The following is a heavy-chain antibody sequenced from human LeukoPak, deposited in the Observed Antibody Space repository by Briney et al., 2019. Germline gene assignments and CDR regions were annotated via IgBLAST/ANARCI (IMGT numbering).Heavy chain of an antibody. CDR2: IKQDGSLE. J-gene: IGHJ5*02. V-gene: IGHV3-7*01. Sequence: GGSLRLSCEASGFTFTHYSMRWVRQPPGKGLEWLANIKQDGSLEFYEDSVKGRFTASIDSVKNSLYLHMTRLRVKDTAVYYCVSTSGPWGQGTPVTVSS. CDR1: GFTFTHYS. CDR3: VSTSGP.